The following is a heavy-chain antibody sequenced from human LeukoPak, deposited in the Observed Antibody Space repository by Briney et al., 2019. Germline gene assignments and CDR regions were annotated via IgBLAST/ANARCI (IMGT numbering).Heavy chain of an antibody. CDR2: IYYSGST. J-gene: IGHJ4*02. V-gene: IGHV4-31*03. Sequence: SQTLSLTCTVSGGSISSGGYYWGWIRQHPGKGLEWIGYIYYSGSTYYNPSLKSRVTISVDTSKNQFSLKLSSVTAADTAVYYCARRYGASRGPWDYWGQGTLVTVSS. CDR1: GGSISSGGYY. D-gene: IGHD4-17*01. CDR3: ARRYGASRGPWDY.